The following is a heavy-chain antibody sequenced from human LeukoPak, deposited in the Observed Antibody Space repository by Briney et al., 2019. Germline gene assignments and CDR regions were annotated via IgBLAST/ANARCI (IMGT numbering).Heavy chain of an antibody. CDR1: GDTFSSYA. CDR2: IIPILSIA. V-gene: IGHV1-69*04. J-gene: IGHJ5*02. D-gene: IGHD6-19*01. Sequence: ASVKVSCKASGDTFSSYAISWVRQAPGQGLEWMGRIIPILSIANYAQKFQGRVTITADKSTSTAYMELSSLRSEDTAVYYCARGSEQWLRDWFDPWGQGTLVTVSS. CDR3: ARGSEQWLRDWFDP.